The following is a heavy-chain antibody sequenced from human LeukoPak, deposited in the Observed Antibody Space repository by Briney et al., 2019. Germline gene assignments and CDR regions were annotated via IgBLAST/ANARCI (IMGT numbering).Heavy chain of an antibody. CDR1: GFTLDNYA. V-gene: IGHV3-9*03. Sequence: KAGKSLRLSCAAFGFTLDNYAMHWVRQAPGKGVEWVSSISWNSANIAYADSVKGRFTISRDNAKNSLYLQMNSLRPEDMALYYCVKDTSGASQYFQYWGHGTVVTVSS. CDR2: ISWNSANI. D-gene: IGHD2-15*01. J-gene: IGHJ1*01. CDR3: VKDTSGASQYFQY.